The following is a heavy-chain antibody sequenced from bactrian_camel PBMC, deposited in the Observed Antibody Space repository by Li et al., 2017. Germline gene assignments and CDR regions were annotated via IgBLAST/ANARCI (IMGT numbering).Heavy chain of an antibody. J-gene: IGHJ4*01. V-gene: IGHV3-2*01. CDR2: ISAGGSVT. Sequence: HVQLVESGGGAVQAGGSLRLSCVASGNSYTYKQYCMGWFRQAPGKGLEWVSSISAGGSVTYSADSVKGRFTISRDNAKNTMYLQMNSLNSEDTALYYCATGFRAGYGGFKPVGQGTQVTVS. CDR1: GNSYTYKQYC. D-gene: IGHD5*01.